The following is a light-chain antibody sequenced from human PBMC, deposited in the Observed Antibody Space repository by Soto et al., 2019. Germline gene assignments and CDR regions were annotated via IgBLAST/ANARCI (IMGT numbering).Light chain of an antibody. CDR1: GSNIGSNS. V-gene: IGLV1-51*01. Sequence: QSVLTQPPSVSAAPGQTVTISCSGSGSNIGSNSVSWYQQVPGTAPKLLLYDNNKRPSGIPDRFSGFKSGTSATLGITGLQTGDEAIYYCGTWDSGLSAGVVFGGGTKLTVL. CDR3: GTWDSGLSAGVV. J-gene: IGLJ2*01. CDR2: DNN.